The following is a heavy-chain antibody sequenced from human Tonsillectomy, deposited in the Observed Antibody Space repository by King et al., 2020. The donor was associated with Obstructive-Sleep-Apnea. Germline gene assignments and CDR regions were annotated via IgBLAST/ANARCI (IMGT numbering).Heavy chain of an antibody. CDR3: TREIGGSYYGEWDY. CDR2: ITSDWCST. D-gene: IGHD1-26*01. Sequence: VQLVESGGGFFQPGGSLRLSCAASGFIFSSYWMHWVRQAPGKGLVLGSHITSDWCSTCYADSVQGRLTISIDNAKNTLYLQMNSLRAEDTAVYYCTREIGGSYYGEWDYWGQGTLVIVSS. CDR1: GFIFSSYW. V-gene: IGHV3-74*01. J-gene: IGHJ4*02.